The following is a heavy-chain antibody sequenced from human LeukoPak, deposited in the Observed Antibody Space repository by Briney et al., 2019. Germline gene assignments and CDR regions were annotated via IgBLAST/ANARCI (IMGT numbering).Heavy chain of an antibody. Sequence: SETLSLTCTVSGDSFSSHYWTWIRQPPGKGLEWIGYISYIGSTNYSPSLKSRVTISIDTSKNQFSLKLTSVTAADTAVYYCARDLVTVTKGFDIWGQGTMVSVSS. D-gene: IGHD4-17*01. CDR1: GDSFSSHY. CDR3: ARDLVTVTKGFDI. CDR2: ISYIGST. J-gene: IGHJ3*02. V-gene: IGHV4-59*11.